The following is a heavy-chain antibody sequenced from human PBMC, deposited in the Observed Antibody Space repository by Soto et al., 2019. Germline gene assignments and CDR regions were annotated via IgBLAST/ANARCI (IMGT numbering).Heavy chain of an antibody. CDR3: ARDLWCQLLYGGPL. D-gene: IGHD2-2*02. Sequence: PGESLRLSCAASGFTFSSYSMNWVRQAPGKGLEWVSSISSSSSYIYYADSVKGRFTISRDNAKNSLYLQMNSLRAEDTAVYYCARDLWCQLLYGGPLWGQGTLVTVSS. J-gene: IGHJ4*02. CDR2: ISSSSSYI. V-gene: IGHV3-21*01. CDR1: GFTFSSYS.